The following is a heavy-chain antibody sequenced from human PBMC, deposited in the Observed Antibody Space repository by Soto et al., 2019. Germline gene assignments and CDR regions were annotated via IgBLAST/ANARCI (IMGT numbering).Heavy chain of an antibody. CDR3: ATYYDRSGYLL. D-gene: IGHD3-22*01. Sequence: GGSLRLSCAASGFSFDDYAMHWVRQAPGKGLEWVSSINWNSNNIGYADSVKGRFTISRDNAKNSLYLRMNSLRTEDTAVYYCATYYDRSGYLLWGQGTLVTVSS. CDR2: INWNSNNI. CDR1: GFSFDDYA. J-gene: IGHJ4*02. V-gene: IGHV3-9*01.